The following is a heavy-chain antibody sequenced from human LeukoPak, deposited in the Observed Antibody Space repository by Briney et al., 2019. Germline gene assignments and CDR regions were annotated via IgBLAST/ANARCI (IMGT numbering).Heavy chain of an antibody. CDR3: SRDGGEGGNSAFDI. V-gene: IGHV3-72*01. D-gene: IGHD3-16*01. J-gene: IGHJ3*02. CDR1: GFTFSVYI. Sequence: PGGSLRLSCAASGFTFSVYILDWVRQAPGKGLEWVGRIRRGANSYTTEYAASVKGRFTISRDDSKNSLYLHMNSLKTEDTAVYHCSRDGGEGGNSAFDIWGQGTMVTVSS. CDR2: IRRGANSYTT.